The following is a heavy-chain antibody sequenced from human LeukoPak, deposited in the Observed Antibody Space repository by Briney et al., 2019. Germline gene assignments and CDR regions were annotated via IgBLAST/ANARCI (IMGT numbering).Heavy chain of an antibody. J-gene: IGHJ5*02. CDR1: GGSISSYY. CDR2: IYTSGST. V-gene: IGHV4-4*07. CDR3: ARGGYYGSGNDFRFDP. Sequence: SETLSLTCTVSGGSISSYYWSWIRQPAGKGLEWIGRIYTSGSTNYKPSLKSRVTISVDTSRNQFSLKLRSVNAADTAVYYCARGGYYGSGNDFRFDPWGQGTLVTVSS. D-gene: IGHD3-10*01.